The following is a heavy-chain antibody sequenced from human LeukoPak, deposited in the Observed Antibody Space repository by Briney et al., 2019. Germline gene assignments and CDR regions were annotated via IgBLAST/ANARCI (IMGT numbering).Heavy chain of an antibody. Sequence: GGSLRLSCVGSGFMFSRFGLIWVRQAPGKGLEWVSGIHGNGETTYYGDSVKGRFTISRDNSKSTLYPQMNSLRVEDTAEYFCGRDPNGDYVGAFEFWGQGTKVAVSS. CDR2: IHGNGETT. J-gene: IGHJ3*01. D-gene: IGHD3-16*01. CDR3: GRDPNGDYVGAFEF. V-gene: IGHV3-23*01. CDR1: GFMFSRFG.